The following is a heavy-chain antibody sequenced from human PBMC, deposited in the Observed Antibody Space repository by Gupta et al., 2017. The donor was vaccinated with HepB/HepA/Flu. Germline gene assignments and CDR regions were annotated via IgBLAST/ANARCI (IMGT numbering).Heavy chain of an antibody. Sequence: EVQLVESGGGLVQPGGSLRLSCAASGFTFSRSSMNWVRQAPGKGLEWVSYISSSSSTIYYADSVKGRFTISRDNAKNSLYLQMNSLRDEDTAVYYCARVTMVRGVPSYYYYYMDVWGKGTTVTVSS. CDR3: ARVTMVRGVPSYYYYYMDV. D-gene: IGHD3-10*01. CDR1: GFTFSRSS. CDR2: ISSSSSTI. J-gene: IGHJ6*03. V-gene: IGHV3-48*02.